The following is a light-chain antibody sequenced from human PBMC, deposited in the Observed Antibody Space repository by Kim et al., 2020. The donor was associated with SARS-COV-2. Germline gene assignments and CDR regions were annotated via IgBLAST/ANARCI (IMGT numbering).Light chain of an antibody. Sequence: ASGGDRVTSAWRGGQGISKFLAWDQQKPGERANRLIEAASTLQSGVPSRFSGSGSETDFTLTISSLQPEDVATYYCQKYNSAPLTFGGGTKVDIK. CDR1: QGISKF. V-gene: IGKV1-27*01. CDR3: QKYNSAPLT. CDR2: AAS. J-gene: IGKJ4*01.